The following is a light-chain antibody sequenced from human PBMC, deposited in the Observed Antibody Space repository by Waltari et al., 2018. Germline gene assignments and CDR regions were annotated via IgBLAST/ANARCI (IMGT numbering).Light chain of an antibody. V-gene: IGLV1-51*01. Sequence: QSVLTQPPSVSAASGQKVTISCSGSSPNIGKNYVSWYQQFPGTAPKLLIYEEYKVPAGISVRFSGSKSGTSATLDIHGLQTGDEADYYCGTWDSSMSVGVLGGGTKVTVL. CDR1: SPNIGKNY. CDR3: GTWDSSMSVGV. CDR2: EEY. J-gene: IGLJ2*01.